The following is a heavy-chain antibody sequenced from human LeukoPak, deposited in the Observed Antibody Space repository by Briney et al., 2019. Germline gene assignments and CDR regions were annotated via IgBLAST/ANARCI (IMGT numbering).Heavy chain of an antibody. CDR2: IIPIFGTA. D-gene: IGHD1-7*01. CDR1: GGTFSSYA. CDR3: ARDRGITGTTRTDYYYYYMDV. J-gene: IGHJ6*03. V-gene: IGHV1-69*05. Sequence: ASVTVSCKASGGTFSSYAISWVRQAPGQGLEWMGGIIPIFGTANYAQKFQGRVTITTDESTSTAYMELSSLRSEDTAVYYCARDRGITGTTRTDYYYYYMDVWGKGTTVTVSS.